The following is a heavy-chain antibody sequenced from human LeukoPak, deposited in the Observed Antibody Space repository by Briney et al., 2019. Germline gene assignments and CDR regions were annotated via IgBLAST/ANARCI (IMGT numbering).Heavy chain of an antibody. D-gene: IGHD3-10*01. CDR2: IYPGDSDT. J-gene: IGHJ4*02. CDR3: ARSQIRGVVIPPSADS. V-gene: IGHV5-51*01. CDR1: GYSFTSYW. Sequence: PGESLKISCKGSGYSFTSYWIGWVRQMPGKGLEWMGIIYPGDSDTRYSPSFQGQVTISADKSISTAYLQWSSLKASDTAMYYCARSQIRGVVIPPSADSWGQGTLVTASS.